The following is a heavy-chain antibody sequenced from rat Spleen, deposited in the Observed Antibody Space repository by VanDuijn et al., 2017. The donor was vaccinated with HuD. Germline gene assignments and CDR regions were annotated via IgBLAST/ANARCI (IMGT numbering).Heavy chain of an antibody. Sequence: EVQLVESGGGLIQPGRSLIFFCAASGFIFSDHYVAWVRQAPTKGLEWVATINYDGRSTFYRDSVRARFTISRDNAKSILYLQMDSLKSEDTATYYCARHGRGERTYYYVMDAWGQGASVTVSS. V-gene: IGHV5-17*01. CDR3: ARHGRGERTYYYVMDA. D-gene: IGHD4-3*01. J-gene: IGHJ4*01. CDR1: GFIFSDHY. CDR2: INYDGRST.